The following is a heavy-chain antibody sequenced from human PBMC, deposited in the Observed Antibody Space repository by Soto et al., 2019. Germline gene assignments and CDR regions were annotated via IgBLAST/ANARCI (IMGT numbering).Heavy chain of an antibody. V-gene: IGHV4-59*01. CDR1: GGSISRYY. D-gene: IGHD2-21*02. Sequence: PSETLSLTCTVSGGSISRYYWSWIRQPPGKGLEWIGYMYNNGSTVYNPSFKSRVTISVDTSKNQFSLKLKSVTAADTAVYYCARDLWGYCGTDCYPLDVWGQGTTVTVSS. CDR2: MYNNGST. CDR3: ARDLWGYCGTDCYPLDV. J-gene: IGHJ6*02.